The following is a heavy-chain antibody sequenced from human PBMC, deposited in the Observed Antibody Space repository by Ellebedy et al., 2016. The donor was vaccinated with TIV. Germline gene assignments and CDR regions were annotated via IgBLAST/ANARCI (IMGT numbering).Heavy chain of an antibody. D-gene: IGHD3/OR15-3a*01. V-gene: IGHV3-23*01. Sequence: GESLKISCAASGFTFSTYPMNWVRQAPGKGLEWVSIISANGGTTYYADPVKGRFTISRDNSKNTLFLQMSSLRDEDTAVYFCARRSTDFAFDSWGQGTLVTVSS. J-gene: IGHJ4*02. CDR1: GFTFSTYP. CDR3: ARRSTDFAFDS. CDR2: ISANGGTT.